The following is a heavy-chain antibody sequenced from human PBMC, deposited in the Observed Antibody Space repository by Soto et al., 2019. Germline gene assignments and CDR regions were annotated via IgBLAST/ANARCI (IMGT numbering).Heavy chain of an antibody. V-gene: IGHV4-59*01. CDR2: IYYSGST. D-gene: IGHD6-13*01. CDR1: GGSISSYY. J-gene: IGHJ5*02. Sequence: SETLSLTCTVSGGSISSYYWSWIRQPPGKGLEWIGYIYYSGSTNYNPSLKSRVTISVDTSKSQFSLKLSSVTAADTAVYYCARDHGSSWTNWFDPWGQGTLVTVSS. CDR3: ARDHGSSWTNWFDP.